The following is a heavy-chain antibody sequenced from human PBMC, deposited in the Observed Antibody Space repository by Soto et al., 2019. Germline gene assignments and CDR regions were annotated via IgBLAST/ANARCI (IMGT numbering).Heavy chain of an antibody. Sequence: SETLSLTCTVSGGSISSSSYYWGWIRQPPGKGLYWIGSIYYSGSAYYNPSLKSRVTISVDTSKNQFSLKLSSVTAADTAVYYCARLYGEYVGNFDYWGQGTLVTVSS. CDR3: ARLYGEYVGNFDY. J-gene: IGHJ4*02. V-gene: IGHV4-39*01. CDR1: GGSISSSSYY. CDR2: IYYSGSA. D-gene: IGHD4-17*01.